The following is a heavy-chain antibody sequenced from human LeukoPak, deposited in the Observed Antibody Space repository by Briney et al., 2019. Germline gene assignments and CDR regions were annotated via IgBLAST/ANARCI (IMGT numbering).Heavy chain of an antibody. D-gene: IGHD3-22*01. CDR1: GDSVSSKSTA. CDR2: TYYRSKWYN. V-gene: IGHV6-1*01. J-gene: IGHJ4*02. CDR3: ARGEIYYDSSGYALDY. Sequence: SQTLSLTCAISGDSVSSKSTAWNWIRQSPSRGLEWLGRTYYRSKWYNDYAVSVKSRITINPDTSKNQFSLQLNSVTPEDTAVYYCARGEIYYDSSGYALDYWGQGTLVTVSS.